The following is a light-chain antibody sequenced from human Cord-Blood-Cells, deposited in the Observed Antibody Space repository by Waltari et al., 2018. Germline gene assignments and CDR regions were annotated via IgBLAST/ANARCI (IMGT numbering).Light chain of an antibody. V-gene: IGKV1-5*03. J-gene: IGKJ1*01. Sequence: DIQMTQSPSTLSASVGDRVTISCRARQSISSWLDWYQQKPGKAPKLLTYKAFSLESGVRSMFSGSGSGTEFTLTIISLQPDDFATYYCQQYNSYSTFGQGTKVEIK. CDR2: KAF. CDR3: QQYNSYST. CDR1: QSISSW.